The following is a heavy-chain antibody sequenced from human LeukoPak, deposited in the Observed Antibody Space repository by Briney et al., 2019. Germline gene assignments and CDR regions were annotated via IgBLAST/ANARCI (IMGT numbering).Heavy chain of an antibody. V-gene: IGHV4-34*09. J-gene: IGHJ6*02. CDR3: ARGETYSGYDSRYYYYGMDV. Sequence: PSETLSLTCAVYGGSFSGYYWSWIRQPPGKGLEWIGEINHSGSTNYNPSLKSRVTISVDTSKNQFSLKLSSVTAADTAVYYCARGETYSGYDSRYYYYGMDVWGQGTTVTVSS. D-gene: IGHD5-12*01. CDR1: GGSFSGYY. CDR2: INHSGST.